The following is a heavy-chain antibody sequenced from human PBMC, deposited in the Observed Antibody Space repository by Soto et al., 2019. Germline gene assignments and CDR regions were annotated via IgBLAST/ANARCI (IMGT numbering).Heavy chain of an antibody. CDR1: GFTFNSYA. Sequence: QVQLVESGGGVVQPGRSLRLSCAASGFTFNSYAMHWVRQAPGKGLEWVAVISYDGSNKYYADSVKGRFTISRDNSKNTLYLQMNSLRAEDTAVYYCARETAMVTALVYWGQGTLVTVSS. CDR2: ISYDGSNK. D-gene: IGHD5-18*01. J-gene: IGHJ4*02. CDR3: ARETAMVTALVY. V-gene: IGHV3-30-3*01.